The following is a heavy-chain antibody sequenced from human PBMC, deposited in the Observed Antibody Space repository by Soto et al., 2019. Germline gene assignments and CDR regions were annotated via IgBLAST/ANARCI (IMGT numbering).Heavy chain of an antibody. V-gene: IGHV4-34*01. D-gene: IGHD6-13*01. Sequence: QVQLQQWGAGLLKPSETLSLTCGVYGEPFSGYYWSWIRQPPGKGLEWIGEINHTGSTNYNPSLKSRVTISVDTSKNQFSLKLSSVTAADTAVYYCATTGIPAAVDWGQGTLVTVSS. CDR2: INHTGST. J-gene: IGHJ4*02. CDR1: GEPFSGYY. CDR3: ATTGIPAAVD.